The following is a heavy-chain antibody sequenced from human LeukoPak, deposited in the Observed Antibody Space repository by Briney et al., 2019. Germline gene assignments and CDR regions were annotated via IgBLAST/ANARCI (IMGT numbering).Heavy chain of an antibody. J-gene: IGHJ3*01. V-gene: IGHV3-11*01. CDR3: AKDRSCTGSSCNVGS. CDR1: GFTVSDSY. D-gene: IGHD2-2*01. CDR2: ISSSSGTI. Sequence: GGSLRLSCAASGFTVSDSYMTWVRQAPGKGLEWLSYISSSSGTIYYADSVKGRFTISRDNSKNTLFLQMNSLRAEDTAVYYCAKDRSCTGSSCNVGSWGQGTMVTVSS.